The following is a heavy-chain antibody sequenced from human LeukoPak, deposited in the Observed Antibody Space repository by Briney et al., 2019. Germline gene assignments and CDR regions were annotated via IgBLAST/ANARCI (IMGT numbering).Heavy chain of an antibody. CDR3: ARGTGGAAAADFDP. CDR2: IYYSGTT. CDR1: GGSISSRGYY. V-gene: IGHV4-31*03. J-gene: IGHJ5*02. Sequence: SETLSLTCTVSGGSISSRGYYWSWIRHHPGKGLEWIGFIYYSGTTYYNPSLKSRATISVDTSKNHFSLKLISVTDADTAMYYCARGTGGAAAADFDPWGQGTLVTVSS. D-gene: IGHD6-13*01.